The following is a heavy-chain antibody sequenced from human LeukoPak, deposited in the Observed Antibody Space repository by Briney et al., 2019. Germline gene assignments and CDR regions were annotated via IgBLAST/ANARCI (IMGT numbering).Heavy chain of an antibody. Sequence: GGTLRLSCAASGFTFSSYGMSWVRQAPGKGPEWVSAISGSGGGTYYADSVKGRFTISRDNSKNTLFLQMNSLRGEDTAMYYCARVQGGGFRTADYWGQGTLVTVSS. CDR1: GFTFSSYG. V-gene: IGHV3-23*01. D-gene: IGHD1-14*01. CDR3: ARVQGGGFRTADY. CDR2: ISGSGGGT. J-gene: IGHJ4*02.